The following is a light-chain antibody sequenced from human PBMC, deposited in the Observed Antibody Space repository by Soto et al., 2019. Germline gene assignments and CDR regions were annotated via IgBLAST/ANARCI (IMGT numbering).Light chain of an antibody. J-gene: IGKJ1*01. V-gene: IGKV3-20*01. CDR3: QQYGSSRT. CDR2: GAS. Sequence: EIVLTQSPGTLSLSPLERATLSCRASQSVSSSYLAWYQQKPGQAPRLLIYGASSRATGIPDRFSGSGSGTDFTLTISRLEPEDFAVYYCQQYGSSRTFGQGTKVDIK. CDR1: QSVSSSY.